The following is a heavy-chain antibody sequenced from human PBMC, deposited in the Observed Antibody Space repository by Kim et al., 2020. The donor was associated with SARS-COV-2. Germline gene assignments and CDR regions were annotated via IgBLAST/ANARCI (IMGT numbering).Heavy chain of an antibody. CDR2: ISYDGSNK. Sequence: GGSLRLSCAASGFTFSSYGMPWVRQAPGKGLEWVAVISYDGSNKYYADSVKGRFTISRDNSKNTLYLQMNSLRAEDTAVYYCAKDVSYLDGCWSYATWG. CDR3: AKDVSYLDGCWSYAT. V-gene: IGHV3-30*18. J-gene: IGHJ5*01. D-gene: IGHD1-26*01. CDR1: GFTFSSYG.